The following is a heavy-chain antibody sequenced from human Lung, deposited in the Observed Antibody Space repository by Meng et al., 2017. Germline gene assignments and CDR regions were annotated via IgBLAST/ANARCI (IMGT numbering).Heavy chain of an antibody. J-gene: IGHJ4*02. CDR1: GGSITRSTW. V-gene: IGHV4-4*02. D-gene: IGHD1-26*01. CDR2: IFHSGST. Sequence: QVRPRGSGPGLVKPSGPLSLTCASPGGSITRSTWWSWVRQTPGKGLEWFGEIFHSGSTNYNPPLESRVTISVDKSKNQFSLKVYSVTAADTATYYCARFDISSSGRGDYWGQGILVTVSS. CDR3: ARFDISSSGRGDY.